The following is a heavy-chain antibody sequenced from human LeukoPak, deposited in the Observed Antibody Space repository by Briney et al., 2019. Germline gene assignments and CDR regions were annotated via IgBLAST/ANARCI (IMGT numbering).Heavy chain of an antibody. J-gene: IGHJ6*03. Sequence: SQTLSLTCTVSGGSISSGSYYWSWIRQPAGKGLEWIGRIYTSGSTNYNPSLKSRVTISVDASKNQFSLKLSSVTAADTAVYYCARDWYYYMDVWGKGTTVTVSS. CDR1: GGSISSGSYY. CDR2: IYTSGST. V-gene: IGHV4-61*02. CDR3: ARDWYYYMDV.